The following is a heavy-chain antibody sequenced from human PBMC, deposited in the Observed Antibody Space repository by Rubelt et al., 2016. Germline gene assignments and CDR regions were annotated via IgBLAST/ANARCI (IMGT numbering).Heavy chain of an antibody. CDR3: ARVIAAAGRDGNYFDY. Sequence: QVQLVQSGSELKKPGASVKVSCKASGYTFTSYAMNWVRQAPGQGLEWMGWINTNTGNPTYAQGVTGRLVCALATSVSTAYLQISSRKAEDTAVYYCARVIAAAGRDGNYFDYWGQGTLVTVSS. V-gene: IGHV7-4-1*02. D-gene: IGHD6-13*01. CDR2: INTNTGNP. J-gene: IGHJ4*02. CDR1: GYTFTSYA.